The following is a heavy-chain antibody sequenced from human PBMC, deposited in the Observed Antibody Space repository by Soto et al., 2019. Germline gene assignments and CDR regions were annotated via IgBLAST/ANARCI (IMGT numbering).Heavy chain of an antibody. CDR1: GYTFSSYA. Sequence: ASVKVSCKASGYTFSSYAIHWVRQAPGQRLEWMGWINAGNGNTKYSQKFQGRVTITRDTSASTAYMELSSLRSEDTAVYYCARSIVVVTALDYWGQGTLVTVSS. CDR2: INAGNGNT. CDR3: ARSIVVVTALDY. V-gene: IGHV1-3*01. D-gene: IGHD2-21*02. J-gene: IGHJ4*02.